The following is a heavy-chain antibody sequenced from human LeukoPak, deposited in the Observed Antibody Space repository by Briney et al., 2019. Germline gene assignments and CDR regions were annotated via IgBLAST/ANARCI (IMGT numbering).Heavy chain of an antibody. CDR3: ARDTYDSSGYGDP. CDR2: MNPSGGSI. D-gene: IGHD3-22*01. CDR1: GYTFTSYG. J-gene: IGHJ5*02. Sequence: GASVKVSCKASGYTFTSYGISWVRQAPGQGLEWMGKMNPSGGSIRYAQKFQGRVTMTRDMSTSTVYMELSSLRSEDTAVYYCARDTYDSSGYGDPWGQGTLVTVSS. V-gene: IGHV1-46*01.